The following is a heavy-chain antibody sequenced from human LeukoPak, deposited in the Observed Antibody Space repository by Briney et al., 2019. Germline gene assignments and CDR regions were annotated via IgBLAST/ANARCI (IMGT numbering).Heavy chain of an antibody. D-gene: IGHD1-1*01. CDR3: ARSKVGSGRAQAFDI. J-gene: IGHJ3*02. CDR1: GYSFTSYW. CDR2: IYPGDSDT. Sequence: GESLKISCKGSGYSFTSYWIGWVRQMPGRGLEWMGIIYPGDSDTRYSPSFQGQVTISADKSISTAYLQWSSLKASDTAMYYCARSKVGSGRAQAFDIWGQGTMVTVSS. V-gene: IGHV5-51*01.